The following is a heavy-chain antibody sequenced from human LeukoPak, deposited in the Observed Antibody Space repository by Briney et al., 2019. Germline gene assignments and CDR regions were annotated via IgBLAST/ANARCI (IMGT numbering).Heavy chain of an antibody. J-gene: IGHJ6*03. CDR1: GGSISSYY. CDR3: AGGVVPAATYYYYYYMDV. V-gene: IGHV4-4*07. Sequence: SETLSLTCTVSGGSISSYYWSWIRQPAGKGLEWIGRIYISGSTNYNPSLKSRVTMSVDTSKDQFSLKLSSVTAADTAVYYCAGGVVPAATYYYYYYMDVWGKGTTVTVSS. D-gene: IGHD2-2*01. CDR2: IYISGST.